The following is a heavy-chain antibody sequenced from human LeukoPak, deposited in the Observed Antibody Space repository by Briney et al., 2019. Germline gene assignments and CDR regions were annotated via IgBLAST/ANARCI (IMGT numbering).Heavy chain of an antibody. J-gene: IGHJ4*02. CDR1: GFTFSSYS. CDR3: VLYDSSGYYSAY. Sequence: PGGSLRLSCRASGFTFSSYSMNWVRQAPGKGLEWVSSISTSGSNRYYADSVKGRFTISRDNAKNSLYLQMNSLRAEDTAVYYCVLYDSSGYYSAYWGQGTLVTVSS. V-gene: IGHV3-21*01. CDR2: ISTSGSNR. D-gene: IGHD3-22*01.